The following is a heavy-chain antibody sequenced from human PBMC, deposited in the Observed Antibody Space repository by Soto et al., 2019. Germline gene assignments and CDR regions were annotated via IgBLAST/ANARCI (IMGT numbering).Heavy chain of an antibody. CDR1: GFTFSSYE. CDR2: ISSSGSTI. J-gene: IGHJ3*02. D-gene: IGHD1-26*01. V-gene: IGHV3-48*03. CDR3: ARNSGSYWGVGAFDI. Sequence: PGGSLRLSCAASGFTFSSYEMNWVRQAPGKGLEWVSYISSSGSTIYYADSVKGRFTISRDNAKNSLYLQMNSLRAEDTAVYYCARNSGSYWGVGAFDIWGQGTMVTVSS.